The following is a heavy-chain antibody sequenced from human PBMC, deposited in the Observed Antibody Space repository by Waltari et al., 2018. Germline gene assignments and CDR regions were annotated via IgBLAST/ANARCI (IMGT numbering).Heavy chain of an antibody. CDR1: GFTFSKHI. V-gene: IGHV3-30-3*01. J-gene: IGHJ4*02. CDR2: MSYDGFSK. Sequence: PLVESGGGVVQPGRSLRLSCAAPGFTFSKHIIHRVRRAPGKGLEWVAAMSYDGFSKYYADSVKGRFTIAGDTSKTTVDLQMNSLSTEDTAVYYCAREGGTSGYSGYFDTWGQGTLVTVSS. CDR3: AREGGTSGYSGYFDT. D-gene: IGHD2-2*01.